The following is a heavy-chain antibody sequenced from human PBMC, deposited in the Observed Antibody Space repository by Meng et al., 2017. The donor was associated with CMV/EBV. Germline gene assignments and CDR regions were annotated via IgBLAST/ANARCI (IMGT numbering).Heavy chain of an antibody. Sequence: CTVSGGSISSGDYYWSWIRQPPGKGLEWIGYIYYSVNTYYNPSLKSRVSISVDTSKNQFSLKVSSVTAADTAVYYCASTGDSVNWFDPWGQGTLVTVS. J-gene: IGHJ5*02. V-gene: IGHV4-30-4*08. D-gene: IGHD7-27*01. CDR1: GGSISSGDYY. CDR2: IYYSVNT. CDR3: ASTGDSVNWFDP.